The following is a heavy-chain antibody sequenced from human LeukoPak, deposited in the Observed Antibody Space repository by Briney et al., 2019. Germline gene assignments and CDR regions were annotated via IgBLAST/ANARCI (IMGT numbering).Heavy chain of an antibody. CDR3: AAGVNVWFGELYRLDY. J-gene: IGHJ4*02. Sequence: GTSVKVSCKASGFTFTSSAVQWARQARGQRLEWIGWIVVGSGNTNYAQKFQERVTITRDMSTSTAYMELSSLRSEDTAVYYCAAGVNVWFGELYRLDYWGQGTLVTVSS. CDR2: IVVGSGNT. CDR1: GFTFTSSA. V-gene: IGHV1-58*01. D-gene: IGHD3-10*01.